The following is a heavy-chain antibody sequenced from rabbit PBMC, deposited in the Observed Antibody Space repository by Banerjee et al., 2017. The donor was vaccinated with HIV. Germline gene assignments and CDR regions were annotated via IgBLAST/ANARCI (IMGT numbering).Heavy chain of an antibody. Sequence: QSLEESGGDLVKPGASLTLTCKASGFTLSSSYWICWVRQAPGKGLEWIGCINSSSRNVVYASWATGRFTISKTSSTTVTLQMTSLTAADTATYFCARGYASVTDYGAFGLWGPGTLVTVS. D-gene: IGHD2-1*01. J-gene: IGHJ4*01. CDR1: GFTLSSSYW. CDR3: ARGYASVTDYGAFGL. V-gene: IGHV1S40*01. CDR2: INSSSRNV.